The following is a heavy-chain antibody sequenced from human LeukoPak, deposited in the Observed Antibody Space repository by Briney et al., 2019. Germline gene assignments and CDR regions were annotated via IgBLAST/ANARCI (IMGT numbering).Heavy chain of an antibody. D-gene: IGHD1-14*01. CDR2: IYYSGST. CDR3: ARLNPYYFDY. Sequence: PSETLSLTCTVSGGSISNYYWSWIRQPPGKGLEWIGYIYYSGSTNYNPSLKSRVTISVDTSKNQFSLKLSSVTAADTAVYYCARLNPYYFDYWGQGTLVTVSS. CDR1: GGSISNYY. V-gene: IGHV4-59*08. J-gene: IGHJ4*02.